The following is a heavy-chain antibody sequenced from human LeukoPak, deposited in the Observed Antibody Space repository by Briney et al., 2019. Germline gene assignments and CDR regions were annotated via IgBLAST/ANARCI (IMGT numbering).Heavy chain of an antibody. D-gene: IGHD4-11*01. V-gene: IGHV5-51*01. J-gene: IGHJ4*02. Sequence: GESLKISCKGSGYRFTNSWIGWVRQMPGKGLEWMGIIYPGDSDTRYSPSFQGQVTISGDKSISTAYLQWSSLKASDTAMYYCARVYSNNFDYWGQGTLVTVSS. CDR1: GYRFTNSW. CDR2: IYPGDSDT. CDR3: ARVYSNNFDY.